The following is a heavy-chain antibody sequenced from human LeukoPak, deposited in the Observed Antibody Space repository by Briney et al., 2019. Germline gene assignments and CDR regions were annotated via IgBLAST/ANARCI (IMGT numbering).Heavy chain of an antibody. CDR1: GGSHSSSTYY. CDR2: IYYSGTT. Sequence: PSETLSLTCTVSGGSHSSSTYYLGWIRQPPGKGLEWIGSIYYSGTTYYNPSLKSRVTISADTSKNQFSLKLSSVTAADTAVYYCAGGRSSVLGYWGQGTLVTVSS. CDR3: AGGRSSVLGY. D-gene: IGHD6-19*01. J-gene: IGHJ4*02. V-gene: IGHV4-39*01.